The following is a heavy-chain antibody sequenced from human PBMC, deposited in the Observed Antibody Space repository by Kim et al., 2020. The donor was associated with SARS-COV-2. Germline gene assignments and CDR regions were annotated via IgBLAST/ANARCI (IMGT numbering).Heavy chain of an antibody. J-gene: IGHJ6*01. CDR1: GFSFRLYA. D-gene: IGHD3-22*01. V-gene: IGHV3-21*06. CDR2: VSTTGSPI. Sequence: GGSLRLSCTASGFSFRLYAMNWVRQAPGKGLEWVASVSTTGSPIYYADSVKGRFILSRDNAKSSLYLQMTSLRAEDTASYYCARDYYHESSGSGGMDVWGQGTTVTVPS. CDR3: ARDYYHESSGSGGMDV.